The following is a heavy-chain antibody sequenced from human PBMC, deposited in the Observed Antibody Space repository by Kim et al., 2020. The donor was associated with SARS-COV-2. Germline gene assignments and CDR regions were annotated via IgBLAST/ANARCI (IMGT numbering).Heavy chain of an antibody. Sequence: GGSLRLSCAASGFTFSSYSMNWVRQAPGKGLEWVSYISSSSSTIYYADSVKGRFTISRDNAKNSLYLQMNSLRDEDTAVYYCARVSQPFFLEWLPLFDYWGQGTLVTVSS. CDR2: ISSSSSTI. J-gene: IGHJ4*02. V-gene: IGHV3-48*02. CDR3: ARVSQPFFLEWLPLFDY. CDR1: GFTFSSYS. D-gene: IGHD3-3*01.